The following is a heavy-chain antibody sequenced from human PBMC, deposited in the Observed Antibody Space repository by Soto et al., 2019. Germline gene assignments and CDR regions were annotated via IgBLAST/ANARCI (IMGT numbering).Heavy chain of an antibody. V-gene: IGHV3-33*01. J-gene: IGHJ5*02. CDR3: ARWHDGNWVKWFDP. D-gene: IGHD1-1*01. Sequence: QVQLVESGGGVVQPGRSLRLSCAASGFTFSSYGMHWVRQAPGKGLEWVAVIWYDGSNKYYADSVKGRFTISRDNSKNPLYVQMDGLRAEGTAVYYCARWHDGNWVKWFDPWGQGTLVTVSS. CDR1: GFTFSSYG. CDR2: IWYDGSNK.